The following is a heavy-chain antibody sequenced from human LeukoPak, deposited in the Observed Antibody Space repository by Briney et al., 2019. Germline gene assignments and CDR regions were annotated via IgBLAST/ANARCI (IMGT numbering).Heavy chain of an antibody. CDR2: ISYDGSNK. V-gene: IGHV3-30*18. CDR3: AKDGGIAMAGTFDY. J-gene: IGHJ4*02. D-gene: IGHD6-19*01. CDR1: GFTFSSYG. Sequence: GGSLRLSCAASGFTFSSYGMHWVRQAPGKGLEWVAVISYDGSNKYYADSVKGRFTISRDNSKNTLYLQMNSLRAEDTAVYYCAKDGGIAMAGTFDYWGQGTLVTVSS.